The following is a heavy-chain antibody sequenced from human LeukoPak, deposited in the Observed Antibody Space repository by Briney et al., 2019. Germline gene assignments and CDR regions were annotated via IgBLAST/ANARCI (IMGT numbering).Heavy chain of an antibody. D-gene: IGHD3-3*01. CDR3: ARGPTTYYNFWSGPVFDY. V-gene: IGHV4-34*01. J-gene: IGHJ4*02. CDR1: GGSFSGYY. CDR2: INHSGTT. Sequence: SETLSLTCAVYGGSFSGYYWSWIRQPPGKGLEWIGEINHSGTTNYNPSLKSRVTISVDTSKNQFSLNLSSVTAADTAVYYCARGPTTYYNFWSGPVFDYWGQGTLVTVSS.